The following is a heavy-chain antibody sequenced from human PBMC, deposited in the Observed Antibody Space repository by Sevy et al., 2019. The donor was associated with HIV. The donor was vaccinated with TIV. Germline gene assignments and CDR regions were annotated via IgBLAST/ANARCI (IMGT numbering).Heavy chain of an antibody. CDR1: GFTFDDYG. Sequence: GGSLRLSCAASGFTFDDYGMSWVRQAPGKGLEWVSGISWNGGRIGSADSVKGRFTISKDNAMNSLYLQMNSLRAEDTALYYCATDSGYGSGSYYGFWGKGTLVTVSS. D-gene: IGHD3-10*01. V-gene: IGHV3-20*04. CDR2: ISWNGGRI. J-gene: IGHJ4*02. CDR3: ATDSGYGSGSYYGF.